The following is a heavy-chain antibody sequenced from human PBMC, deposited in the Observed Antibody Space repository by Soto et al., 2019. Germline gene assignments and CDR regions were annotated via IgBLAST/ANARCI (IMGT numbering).Heavy chain of an antibody. J-gene: IGHJ4*02. CDR2: ISAHNGNT. CDR3: ARGGYGHY. CDR1: GYAFTTYG. V-gene: IGHV1-18*01. Sequence: QVHLVQSGAEVKKPGASVKVSCKGSGYAFTTYGITWVRQAPGQGLEWMGWISAHNGNTNNAQKLEGRVTVTRKTTTSTALMELRSQRSDVSAGYYCARGGYGHYWGQGALVTVSS. D-gene: IGHD1-1*01.